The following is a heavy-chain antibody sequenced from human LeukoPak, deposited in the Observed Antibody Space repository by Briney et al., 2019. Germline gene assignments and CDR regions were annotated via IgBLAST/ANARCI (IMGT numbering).Heavy chain of an antibody. J-gene: IGHJ4*02. D-gene: IGHD5-18*01. V-gene: IGHV3-13*01. CDR1: GFTLGGHD. Sequence: GGSLRLSCTASGFTLGGHDMHWVRQTTGDGLEWVTAVSAGHHAFYAGSVKGRFTVSREDAKNSLYLQMNSLRAGDTAVYYCVREARGYHYTYFDYWGQGSLVTVSS. CDR3: VREARGYHYTYFDY. CDR2: VSAGHHA.